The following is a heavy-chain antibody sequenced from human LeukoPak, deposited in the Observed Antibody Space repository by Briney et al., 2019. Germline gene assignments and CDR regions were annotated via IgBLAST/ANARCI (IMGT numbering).Heavy chain of an antibody. CDR1: GFTFSNYW. CDR2: IKEDGSEK. J-gene: IGHJ4*02. CDR3: ARARYSDF. Sequence: GGSLRLSCVASGFTFSNYWMTWVRQAPGKGLEWVANIKEDGSEKNYADSVKGGFTISRDNAKNSLYLQMNSLRGEDTAVYYCARARYSDFWGQGTLVTVSS. V-gene: IGHV3-7*01.